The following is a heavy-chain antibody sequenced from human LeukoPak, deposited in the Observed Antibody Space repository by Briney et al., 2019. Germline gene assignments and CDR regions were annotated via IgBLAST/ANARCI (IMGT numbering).Heavy chain of an antibody. D-gene: IGHD5-18*01. J-gene: IGHJ4*02. CDR2: IRYDGSNK. CDR1: GFTFSSYG. Sequence: GGSLRLSCAASGFTFSSYGMHWVRQAPGKGLEWVAFIRYDGSNKYYADSVKGRFTISRDNSKHPLYLQMHRLRAEDTAVYYCAKDSVFSSEGEWTQLWFPSFDYWGQGTLVTVSS. CDR3: AKDSVFSSEGEWTQLWFPSFDY. V-gene: IGHV3-30*02.